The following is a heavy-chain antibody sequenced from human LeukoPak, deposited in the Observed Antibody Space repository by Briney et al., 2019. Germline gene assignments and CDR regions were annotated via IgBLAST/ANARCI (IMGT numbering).Heavy chain of an antibody. V-gene: IGHV3-21*01. CDR1: GFTFSSYA. CDR3: ARAEWFGELFWDYFDY. Sequence: GGSLRLSCAASGFTFSSYAMSWVRQAPGKGLEWVSSISSSSSYIYYADSVKGRFTISRDNAKNSLYLQMNSLRAEDTAVCYCARAEWFGELFWDYFDYWGQGTLVTVSS. J-gene: IGHJ4*02. D-gene: IGHD3-10*01. CDR2: ISSSSSYI.